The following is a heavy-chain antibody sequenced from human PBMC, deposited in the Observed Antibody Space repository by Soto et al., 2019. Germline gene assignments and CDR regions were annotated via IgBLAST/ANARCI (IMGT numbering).Heavy chain of an antibody. D-gene: IGHD2-2*01. CDR2: ISVHSGNT. CDR1: GYNFTNYA. CDR3: AREDSIIIPAVSDF. V-gene: IGHV1-18*04. J-gene: IGHJ4*02. Sequence: GASVKVSCKASGYNFTNYAVTWVRQAPGQGLQWMGWISVHSGNTYYTQSLRGRLTMTKDTSTTTAYMELRAEDTAVYYCAREDSIIIPAVSDFWGQGTLVTVSS.